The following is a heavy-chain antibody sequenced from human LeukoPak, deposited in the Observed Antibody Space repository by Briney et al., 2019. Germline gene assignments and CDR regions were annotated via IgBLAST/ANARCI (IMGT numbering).Heavy chain of an antibody. D-gene: IGHD3-10*01. J-gene: IGHJ4*02. V-gene: IGHV3-23*01. Sequence: GGSLRLSCAASGFIVSSKYMSWVRQPPGKGLEWVSVISSRDDYPYYADSVKGRFTISRDNSKNTLYLQMNTLRAEDTAVYYCANDYRSGSYHDFWGQGTLVTV. CDR1: GFIVSSKY. CDR2: ISSRDDYP. CDR3: ANDYRSGSYHDF.